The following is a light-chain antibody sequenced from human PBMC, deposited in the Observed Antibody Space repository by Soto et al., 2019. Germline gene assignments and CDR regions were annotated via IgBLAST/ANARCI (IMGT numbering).Light chain of an antibody. V-gene: IGKV3-11*01. CDR3: QQRDKWPRT. J-gene: IGKJ2*01. Sequence: DIVLTQSPATLSLSPAERATLSCRASQSVGSYLAWFQHKPGQAPRLLIYGASNRATDIPGRFSGRGSGTDFTLTISSLESGDSAVYYCQQRDKWPRTFGQGTKLEIK. CDR1: QSVGSY. CDR2: GAS.